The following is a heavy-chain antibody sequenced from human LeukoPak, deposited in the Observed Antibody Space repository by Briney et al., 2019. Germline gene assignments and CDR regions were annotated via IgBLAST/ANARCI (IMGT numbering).Heavy chain of an antibody. J-gene: IGHJ6*02. V-gene: IGHV5-51*01. Sequence: GGSLEISWKGSGYRFTSYWIGWVRQLPGKGLEGMGIIYAGDADTRYSTSCQGQVTISADKSISTAYLQWSSLKASDTAMYYCARQADILTGYYFPPHGMDVWGQGTTVTVSS. CDR1: GYRFTSYW. D-gene: IGHD3-9*01. CDR2: IYAGDADT. CDR3: ARQADILTGYYFPPHGMDV.